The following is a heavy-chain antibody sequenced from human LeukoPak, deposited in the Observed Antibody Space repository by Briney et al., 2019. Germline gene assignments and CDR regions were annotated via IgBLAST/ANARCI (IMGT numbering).Heavy chain of an antibody. CDR1: GYTFSDYA. D-gene: IGHD4-23*01. CDR2: VNPNTGGT. V-gene: IGHV1-2*02. CDR3: ARALSGGNARADVY. J-gene: IGHJ4*02. Sequence: ASVKVSCKASGYTFSDYAIHWVRQAPGQGLEWMGWVNPNTGGTSYAQKFQGRVTMTRDTSTSTAYMELRGLRSDDTAVYYCARALSGGNARADVYWGQGTLVTVSS.